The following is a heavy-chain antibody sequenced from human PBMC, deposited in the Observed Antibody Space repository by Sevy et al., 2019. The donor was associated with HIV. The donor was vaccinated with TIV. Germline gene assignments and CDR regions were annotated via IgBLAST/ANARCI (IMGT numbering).Heavy chain of an antibody. CDR3: ASRSGSYSTGFDY. CDR1: GYSFTSYW. J-gene: IGHJ4*02. D-gene: IGHD1-26*01. V-gene: IGHV5-51*01. Sequence: GESLKISCKGSGYSFTSYWIGWVRQMPGKGREWMGIIYPGDSDTRYSPSFQGQVTIPADKSISTAYLQWSSLKASDTAMYYCASRSGSYSTGFDYWGQGTLVTVSS. CDR2: IYPGDSDT.